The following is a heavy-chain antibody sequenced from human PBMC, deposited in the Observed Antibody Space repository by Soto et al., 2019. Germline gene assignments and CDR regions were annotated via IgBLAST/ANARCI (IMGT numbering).Heavy chain of an antibody. J-gene: IGHJ4*02. CDR1: GFTFTRYS. Sequence: GGSLRLSSAASGFTFTRYSMNWVRQAPGKGLEWVSSISSTTNYIYYGDSMKGRFTISRDNAKNSLYLEMNSLRAEDTVVYYCARESEDLTSNFDYWGQGTLVTVSS. V-gene: IGHV3-21*06. CDR2: ISSTTNYI. CDR3: ARESEDLTSNFDY.